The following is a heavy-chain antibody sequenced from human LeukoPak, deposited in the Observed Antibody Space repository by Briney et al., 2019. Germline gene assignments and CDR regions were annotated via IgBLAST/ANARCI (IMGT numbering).Heavy chain of an antibody. D-gene: IGHD1-1*01. V-gene: IGHV3-9*01. Sequence: PGRSLRLSCAASGFTFDAYAMPWVRQAPGKGLEWVSGISWNSGSIGYADSVKGRFTISRDNAKNSLYLQMNSLRAEDTALYYCAKALERRIYYYGMDVWGQGTTVTVSS. CDR3: AKALERRIYYYGMDV. CDR1: GFTFDAYA. J-gene: IGHJ6*02. CDR2: ISWNSGSI.